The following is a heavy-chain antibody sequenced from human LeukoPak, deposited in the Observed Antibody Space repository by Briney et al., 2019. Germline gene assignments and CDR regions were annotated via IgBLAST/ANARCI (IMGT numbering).Heavy chain of an antibody. CDR1: GFTFSNYG. V-gene: IGHV3-30*02. D-gene: IGHD1-14*01. J-gene: IGHJ5*02. Sequence: PGGSLRLSCAASGFTFSNYGMHWVRQAPGKGLEWVAFIRYDGGNKYYADSVKGRFTISRDNSKNTLYLQMNSLRAEDTAVYYCAKDPERNNWFDPWGQGTLVTVSS. CDR3: AKDPERNNWFDP. CDR2: IRYDGGNK.